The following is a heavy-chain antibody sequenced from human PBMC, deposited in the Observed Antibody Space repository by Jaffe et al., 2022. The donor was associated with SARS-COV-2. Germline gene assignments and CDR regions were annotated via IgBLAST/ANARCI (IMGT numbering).Heavy chain of an antibody. J-gene: IGHJ6*02. CDR1: GFTFDDYA. CDR3: AKDIGYYYDSSGYSYGMDV. D-gene: IGHD3-22*01. V-gene: IGHV3-9*01. Sequence: EVQLVESGGGLVQPGRSLRLSCAASGFTFDDYAMHWVRQAPGKGLEWVSGISWNSGSIGYADSVKGRFTISRDNAKNSLYLQMNSLRAEDTALYYCAKDIGYYYDSSGYSYGMDVWGQGTTVTVSS. CDR2: ISWNSGSI.